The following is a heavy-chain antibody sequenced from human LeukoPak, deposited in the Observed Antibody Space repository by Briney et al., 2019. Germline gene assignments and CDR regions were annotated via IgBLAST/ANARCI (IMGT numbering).Heavy chain of an antibody. D-gene: IGHD4-17*01. V-gene: IGHV3-72*01. CDR1: GFTFSDHY. Sequence: PGGSLRLSCAASGFTFSDHYMDWVRQAPGKGLEWVGRTRNKAKSYTTEYAASVKGRFTISRDDSKNSLYLQMNSLKTEDTAVYYCARERVDDDGDYGEMDGWFDPWGQGTQVTVSS. J-gene: IGHJ5*02. CDR3: ARERVDDDGDYGEMDGWFDP. CDR2: TRNKAKSYTT.